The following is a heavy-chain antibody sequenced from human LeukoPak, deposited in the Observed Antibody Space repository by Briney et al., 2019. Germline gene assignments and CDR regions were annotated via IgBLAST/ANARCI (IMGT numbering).Heavy chain of an antibody. D-gene: IGHD3-10*01. CDR3: ARVGSWFGEYKNWFDP. J-gene: IGHJ5*02. CDR2: IYHSGST. CDR1: GYSISSGYY. V-gene: IGHV4-38-2*02. Sequence: SETLSLTCTVSGYSISSGYYWGWIRQPPGKGLEWIGSIYHSGSTYYNPSLKSRVTISVDTSKNQFSLKLSSVTAADTAVYYCARVGSWFGEYKNWFDPWGQGTLVTVSS.